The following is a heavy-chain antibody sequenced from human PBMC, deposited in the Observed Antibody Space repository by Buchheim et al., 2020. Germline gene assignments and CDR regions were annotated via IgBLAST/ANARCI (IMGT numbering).Heavy chain of an antibody. CDR2: MNSNSGNT. J-gene: IGHJ5*02. CDR1: GYTFTSYD. D-gene: IGHD6-19*01. Sequence: QVQLVQSGAEVKKPGASVKVSCKASGYTFTSYDINWVRQATGQGLEWMGWMNSNSGNTGYAQKFQGRVTMTRNTSISSAYMELSRLKSEETAVYYCARGSPPISGWWEGWFDPWGQGNL. V-gene: IGHV1-8*01. CDR3: ARGSPPISGWWEGWFDP.